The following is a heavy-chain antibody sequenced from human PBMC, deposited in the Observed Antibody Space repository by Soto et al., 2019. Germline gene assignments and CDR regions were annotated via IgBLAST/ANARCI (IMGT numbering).Heavy chain of an antibody. CDR3: ARVRFLEWYFDY. Sequence: SETLSLTCTVPGGSISSYYWSWIRQPPGKGLEWIGYIYYSGSTNYNPSLKSRVTISVDTSKNQFSLKLSSVTAADTAVYYCARVRFLEWYFDYWGQGTRVTVS. CDR1: GGSISSYY. CDR2: IYYSGST. D-gene: IGHD3-3*01. V-gene: IGHV4-59*01. J-gene: IGHJ4*02.